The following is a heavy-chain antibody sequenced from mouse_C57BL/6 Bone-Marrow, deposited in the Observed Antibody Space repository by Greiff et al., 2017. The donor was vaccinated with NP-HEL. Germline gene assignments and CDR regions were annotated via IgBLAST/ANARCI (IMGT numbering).Heavy chain of an antibody. J-gene: IGHJ1*03. CDR1: GYTFTDYY. D-gene: IGHD2-5*01. V-gene: IGHV1-26*01. CDR3: ARRSYHSNLWYFDG. Sequence: VQLQQSGPELVKPGASVKISCKASGYTFTDYYMNWVKQSHGKSLEWIGDINPNNGGTSYNQKFKGKATLTVDKSSSTAYMELRSLTSEDSAVFYRARRSYHSNLWYFDGWGTGTTV. CDR2: INPNNGGT.